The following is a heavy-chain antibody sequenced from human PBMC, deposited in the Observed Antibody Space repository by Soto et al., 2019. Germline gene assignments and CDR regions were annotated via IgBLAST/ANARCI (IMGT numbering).Heavy chain of an antibody. J-gene: IGHJ5*02. D-gene: IGHD1-26*01. CDR1: GGTFSSYA. Sequence: QVQLVQSGAEVKKPGSSVKVSCKASGGTFSSYAISWVRQAPGPGLEWMGGSIPIFGTANYAQKFQGRVTITADECTSTAYMDLSSLRSEDTAVYYCARDRQGDLVGATRWFDPWGQGTLVIVSS. V-gene: IGHV1-69*01. CDR2: SIPIFGTA. CDR3: ARDRQGDLVGATRWFDP.